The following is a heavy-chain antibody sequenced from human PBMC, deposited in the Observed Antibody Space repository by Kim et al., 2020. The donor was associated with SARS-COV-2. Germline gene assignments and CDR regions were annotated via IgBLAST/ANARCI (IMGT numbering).Heavy chain of an antibody. Sequence: GGSLRLSCAASGFTFSSYDMHWVRQATGKGLEWVSLIGTAGDTYYPGSVKGRFTISRENAKNSLYLQMNSLRAGDTAVYYCARAAYDSSGYYQKFDYWGQGPLVTVSS. V-gene: IGHV3-13*01. CDR2: IGTAGDT. D-gene: IGHD3-22*01. J-gene: IGHJ4*02. CDR1: GFTFSSYD. CDR3: ARAAYDSSGYYQKFDY.